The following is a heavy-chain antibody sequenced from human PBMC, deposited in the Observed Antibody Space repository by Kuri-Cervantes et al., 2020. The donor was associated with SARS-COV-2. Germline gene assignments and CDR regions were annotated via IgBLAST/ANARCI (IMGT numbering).Heavy chain of an antibody. CDR2: IYYSGST. D-gene: IGHD1-26*01. J-gene: IGHJ4*02. CDR3: ARHEWEPYYFDY. Sequence: TFSSYWMSWVRQAPGKGLEWIGSIYYSGSTYYNPSLKSRVTISVDTSKNQFSLKLSSVTAADTAVYYCARHEWEPYYFDYWGQGTLVTVSS. V-gene: IGHV4-39*01. CDR1: TFSSYW.